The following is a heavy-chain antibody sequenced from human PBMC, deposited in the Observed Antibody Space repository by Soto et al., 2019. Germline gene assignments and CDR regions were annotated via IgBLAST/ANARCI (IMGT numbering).Heavy chain of an antibody. Sequence: XATLSLIFALSGHSISRGCCWCWIRQPPGKGLEWIANMYHDGNTHYNPSLKSRVTMSVDTSKNQCSLKLNSVTAADTALYYCARESYSGYHSYDYWGQRILVTVSS. CDR2: MYHDGNT. V-gene: IGHV4-38-2*02. J-gene: IGHJ4*02. D-gene: IGHD5-12*01. CDR1: GHSISRGCC. CDR3: ARESYSGYHSYDY.